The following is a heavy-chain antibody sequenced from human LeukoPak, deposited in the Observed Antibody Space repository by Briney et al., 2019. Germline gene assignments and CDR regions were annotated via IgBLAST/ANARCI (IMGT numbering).Heavy chain of an antibody. CDR2: IRYDGSYK. J-gene: IGHJ3*02. CDR3: ARSHDYGDYLRAYDAFDI. Sequence: GGSLRLSCAASGFTFSGYGMHWVRQAPGKGLEWVAFIRYDGSYKYYADSVKGRFTISRDNSKNTLYLQMNSLRAEDTAVYYCARSHDYGDYLRAYDAFDIWGQGTMVTVSS. CDR1: GFTFSGYG. D-gene: IGHD4-17*01. V-gene: IGHV3-30*02.